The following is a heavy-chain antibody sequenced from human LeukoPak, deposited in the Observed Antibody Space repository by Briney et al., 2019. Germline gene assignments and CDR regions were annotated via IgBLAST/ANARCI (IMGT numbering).Heavy chain of an antibody. J-gene: IGHJ4*02. CDR1: GFTFSTYS. Sequence: GGSLRLSCAASGFTFSTYSMNWVRQAPGKRLEWVSTITSSSVYIYYADSVKGRFTISRDNAKNSLYLQMNSLRAEDTAVYYCARDLFGSGSFYGFWGQGTLVTVSS. CDR2: ITSSSVYI. CDR3: ARDLFGSGSFYGF. D-gene: IGHD3-10*01. V-gene: IGHV3-21*06.